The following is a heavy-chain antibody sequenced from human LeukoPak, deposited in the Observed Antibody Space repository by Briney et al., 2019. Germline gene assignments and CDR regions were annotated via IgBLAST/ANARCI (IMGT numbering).Heavy chain of an antibody. J-gene: IGHJ4*02. CDR2: ISGSGGST. V-gene: IGHV3-23*01. D-gene: IGHD6-13*01. CDR1: GFTFSSYA. CDR3: AKGTRSSSWFHFDY. Sequence: GGSLRLSCAASGFTFSSYAMSWVRQAPGKGLEWVSGISGSGGSTYYADSVKGRFAISRDNSKNTLYLQMNSLRAEDTAVYYCAKGTRSSSWFHFDYWGQGTLVTVSS.